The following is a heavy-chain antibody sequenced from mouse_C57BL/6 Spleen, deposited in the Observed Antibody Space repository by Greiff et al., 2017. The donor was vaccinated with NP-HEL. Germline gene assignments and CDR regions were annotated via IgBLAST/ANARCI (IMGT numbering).Heavy chain of an antibody. CDR3: AGWLREAMDY. J-gene: IGHJ4*01. CDR2: ILPGNGST. CDR1: GYTFTGYW. Sequence: QVQLQQSGAELMKPGASVKLSCKATGYTFTGYWIEWVKQRPGHGLEWIGEILPGNGSTNYNEKFKGKATFTADTSSNTAYMQLSSLTTEDSAIYYCAGWLREAMDYWSQGASVTVSS. D-gene: IGHD2-2*01. V-gene: IGHV1-9*01.